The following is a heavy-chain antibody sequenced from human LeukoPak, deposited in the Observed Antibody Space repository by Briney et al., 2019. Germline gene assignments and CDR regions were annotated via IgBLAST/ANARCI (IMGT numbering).Heavy chain of an antibody. D-gene: IGHD2-15*01. CDR3: ARGAIPYCSGGSCYLYYFDN. V-gene: IGHV4-4*02. CDR2: IYHSGST. J-gene: IGHJ4*02. Sequence: SETLSLTCAVSGGSISSSNWWSWVRQPPGKGLEWIGEIYHSGSTNYSPSLKSRVTISVDTSKNQFSLKLSSVTAADTAVYYCARGAIPYCSGGSCYLYYFDNWGQGTLVTVSS. CDR1: GGSISSSNW.